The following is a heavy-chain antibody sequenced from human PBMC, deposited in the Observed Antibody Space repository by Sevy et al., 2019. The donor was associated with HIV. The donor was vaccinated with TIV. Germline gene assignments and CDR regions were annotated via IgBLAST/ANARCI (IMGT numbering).Heavy chain of an antibody. D-gene: IGHD3-22*01. Sequence: GGSLRLSCAASGFTFSSFAMHWVRQAPDKGLEWAAVISYDGSNKYYADSVKGRFTISRDNSGNTLYLQMNSLRAEDTAVYYCARGPTYYYDSSRYDWFDPWGQGTLVTVSS. CDR3: ARGPTYYYDSSRYDWFDP. J-gene: IGHJ5*02. V-gene: IGHV3-30-3*01. CDR2: ISYDGSNK. CDR1: GFTFSSFA.